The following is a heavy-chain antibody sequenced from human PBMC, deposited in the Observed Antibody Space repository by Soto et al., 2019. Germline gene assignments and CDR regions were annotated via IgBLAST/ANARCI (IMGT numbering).Heavy chain of an antibody. Sequence: QVQLVQSGAEVKKPGASVKVSCKASGYTFTSYYMHWVRQAPGQGLEWMGIINPSGGSTSYAQKFQGRFTIXXXTXXSTVYMELSSLRSEDTAVYYCARVYPSDTRYGYVGNNWFDPWGQGTLVTVSS. CDR3: ARVYPSDTRYGYVGNNWFDP. CDR2: INPSGGST. CDR1: GYTFTSYY. J-gene: IGHJ5*02. D-gene: IGHD5-18*01. V-gene: IGHV1-46*03.